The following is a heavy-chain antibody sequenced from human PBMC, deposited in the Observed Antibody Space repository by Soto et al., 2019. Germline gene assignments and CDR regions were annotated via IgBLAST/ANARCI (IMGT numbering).Heavy chain of an antibody. Sequence: SGTLSLTCTVSSASFSKYYWSWFRQPPGKGLEWIGYIYFNGNTNYNPSLKRRVTISIDTSKKQISLNLTSVTDADTAVYYCASVTFGGVVLAHWGQGTLVTVS. CDR1: SASFSKYY. V-gene: IGHV4-59*01. D-gene: IGHD3-16*01. CDR3: ASVTFGGVVLAH. CDR2: IYFNGNT. J-gene: IGHJ4*02.